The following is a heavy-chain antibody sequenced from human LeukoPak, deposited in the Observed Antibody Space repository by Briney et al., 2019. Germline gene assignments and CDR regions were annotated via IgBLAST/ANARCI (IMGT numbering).Heavy chain of an antibody. CDR3: AKEAGYSGYDYPDY. J-gene: IGHJ4*02. V-gene: IGHV3-23*01. CDR2: ISGSAYRT. D-gene: IGHD5-12*01. CDR1: GFTFSSYA. Sequence: GGSLRLSCAASGFTFSSYAMSWVRQAPGKGLEWVSGISGSAYRTYYADSVQGRFTISKDNSKNTLNLQSNRLRAEDTAFYYCAKEAGYSGYDYPDYWGQGTLVTVSS.